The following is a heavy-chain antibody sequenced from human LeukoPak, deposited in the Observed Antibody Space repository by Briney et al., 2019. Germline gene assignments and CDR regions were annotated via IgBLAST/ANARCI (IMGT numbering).Heavy chain of an antibody. V-gene: IGHV4-34*01. CDR3: ARGAVTTPYPIDF. CDR2: INYSGTI. CDR1: GSSFSSYY. Sequence: PSGTLSLTCAVYGSSFSSYYWSWIRQPPGQGLEWIGDINYSGTINYNPSLKSRVTLSLDTSKKQFSVKLTSVTAADTAVYYCARGAVTTPYPIDFWGQGTLVTVSS. D-gene: IGHD4-17*01. J-gene: IGHJ4*02.